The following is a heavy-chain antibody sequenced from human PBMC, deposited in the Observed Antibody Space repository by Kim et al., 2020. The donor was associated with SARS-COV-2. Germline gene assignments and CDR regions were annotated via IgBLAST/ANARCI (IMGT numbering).Heavy chain of an antibody. V-gene: IGHV1-2*02. J-gene: IGHJ4*02. Sequence: AQRLQGRVTMTRETSISTAYMELSRLRSDDTAVYYCARDRGGVGATIDYWGQGTLVTVSS. D-gene: IGHD1-26*01. CDR3: ARDRGGVGATIDY.